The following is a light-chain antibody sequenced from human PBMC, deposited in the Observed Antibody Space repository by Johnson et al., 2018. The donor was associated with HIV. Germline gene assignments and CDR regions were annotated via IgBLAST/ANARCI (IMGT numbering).Light chain of an antibody. CDR2: DPD. Sequence: QSVLTQPPSVSAAPGQKVTVSCSVSSSNIGNNFVSWYQQVPGTAPKLLIYDPDKRPSGIPDRFSGSKSGTSATLGISGLQTGDEADYYCGTWDNSLSAGVFGSGTKVTVL. CDR1: SSNIGNNF. J-gene: IGLJ1*01. CDR3: GTWDNSLSAGV. V-gene: IGLV1-51*01.